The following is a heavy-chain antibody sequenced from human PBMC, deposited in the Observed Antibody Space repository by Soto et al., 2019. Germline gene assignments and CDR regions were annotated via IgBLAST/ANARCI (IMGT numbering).Heavy chain of an antibody. CDR1: GFTVSSNY. D-gene: IGHD4-17*01. J-gene: IGHJ1*01. Sequence: EVQLVESGGGLVQPGGSLRLSCAASGFTVSSNYMSWVRQAPGKGLEWVSVIYSGGSTYYANSVKGRFTISRDNSKNTLYHQMNSLRAEDTAVYYCARDFVHGDHPEYFQHWGQGTLVTVSS. CDR3: ARDFVHGDHPEYFQH. CDR2: IYSGGST. V-gene: IGHV3-66*01.